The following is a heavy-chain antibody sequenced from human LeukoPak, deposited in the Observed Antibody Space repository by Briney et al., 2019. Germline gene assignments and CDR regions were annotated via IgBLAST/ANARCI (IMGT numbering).Heavy chain of an antibody. CDR3: ARLVLQLSAFDI. CDR1: GDSFTSYW. CDR2: IDPSESYT. J-gene: IGHJ3*02. Sequence: RGESLKISCKGSGDSFTSYWISWVRQMPGKGLEWMGRIDPSESYTNYSPSFQGHVTISADKSISTAYLQWSSLKASDTAMYYCARLVLQLSAFDIWGQGTMVTVSS. D-gene: IGHD5-18*01. V-gene: IGHV5-10-1*01.